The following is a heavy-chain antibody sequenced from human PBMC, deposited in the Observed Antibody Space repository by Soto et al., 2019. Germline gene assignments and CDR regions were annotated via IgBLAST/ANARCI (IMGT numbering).Heavy chain of an antibody. CDR2: MNPNSGNT. CDR3: ARGPGSWYYYYMDV. D-gene: IGHD6-13*01. Sequence: ASVKVSCKASGGTFSSYAISWVRQAPGQGLEWMGGMNPNSGNTDYAQKFQGRVTMTRNNSTSTAYMELSSLRSEDTAVYYCARGPGSWYYYYMDVWGKGTTVTVSS. J-gene: IGHJ6*03. CDR1: GGTFSSYA. V-gene: IGHV1-8*02.